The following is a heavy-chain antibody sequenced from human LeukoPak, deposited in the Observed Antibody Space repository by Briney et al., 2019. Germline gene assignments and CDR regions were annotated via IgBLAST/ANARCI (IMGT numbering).Heavy chain of an antibody. CDR1: GFTFSPYA. D-gene: IGHD3-22*01. J-gene: IGHJ6*02. CDR3: AKEGYYYDSSGYNYYYGMDV. Sequence: GMSLRLSCAASGFTFSPYAMHRVRLAPGKGLEWVAVIRSDATTTQYADSVKGRLSISRDNSKNTLYLQMNSLRAEDTAVYYCAKEGYYYDSSGYNYYYGMDVWGQGTTVTVSS. V-gene: IGHV3-30*02. CDR2: IRSDATTT.